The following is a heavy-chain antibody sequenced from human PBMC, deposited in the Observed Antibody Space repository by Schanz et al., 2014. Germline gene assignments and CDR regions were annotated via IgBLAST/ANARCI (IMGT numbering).Heavy chain of an antibody. CDR1: GFTLSSYA. Sequence: VQLLESGGGLVRPGRSLRLSCAAYGFTLSSYAMHWVRQAPGKGLEWVAVISYDGSNKYYADSVKGRFTISRDNSKNTLYLQMNTLRAEDTAVYYCARDRGYCSGGSCLTFDYWGQGTLVTVSS. J-gene: IGHJ4*02. CDR2: ISYDGSNK. V-gene: IGHV3-30-3*01. CDR3: ARDRGYCSGGSCLTFDY. D-gene: IGHD2-15*01.